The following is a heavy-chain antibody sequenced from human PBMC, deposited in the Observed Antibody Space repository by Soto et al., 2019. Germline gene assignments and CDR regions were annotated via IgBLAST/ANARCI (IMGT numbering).Heavy chain of an antibody. CDR1: VFTFSDYG. Sequence: QVQLVESGGGVVQPGKSLRLSCSASVFTFSDYGMHWVRQAPVKGLGWVAAIWYDGSNKYYAESVKGRFSISRDNSKNTVYLQMNSLTADDTAVYYCARGHIVANLDHWGQGTLVIVSS. D-gene: IGHD5-12*01. J-gene: IGHJ5*02. CDR2: IWYDGSNK. V-gene: IGHV3-33*01. CDR3: ARGHIVANLDH.